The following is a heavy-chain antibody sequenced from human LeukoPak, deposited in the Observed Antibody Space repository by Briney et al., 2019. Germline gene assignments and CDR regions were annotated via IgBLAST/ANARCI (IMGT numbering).Heavy chain of an antibody. CDR1: GFTFDDYA. V-gene: IGHV3-9*01. D-gene: IGHD2/OR15-2a*01. CDR3: ARGDFGRYAFDF. Sequence: GGSLRLSCAASGFTFDDYAMHWVRQAPGKGLEWVSGISWNSGSIGYADSVKGRFTISRDNAKNSLSLQMDSLRAEDTAVYYCARGDFGRYAFDFWGQGTMVTVSS. J-gene: IGHJ3*01. CDR2: ISWNSGSI.